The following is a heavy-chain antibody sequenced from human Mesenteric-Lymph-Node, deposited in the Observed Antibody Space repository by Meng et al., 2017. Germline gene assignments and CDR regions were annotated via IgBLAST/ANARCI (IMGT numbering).Heavy chain of an antibody. J-gene: IGHJ4*01. CDR1: GFTFSSYT. Sequence: GESLKISCVASGFTFSSYTMNWVRQAPGKGLEWVSSITTSSSYIYFADSLKGRFTISRDNAKNSLYLQMNSLRAEDTAVYYCAKDDGYNGYDSHFDYWGQGTQVTVSS. CDR3: AKDDGYNGYDSHFDY. D-gene: IGHD5-12*01. CDR2: ITTSSSYI. V-gene: IGHV3-21*01.